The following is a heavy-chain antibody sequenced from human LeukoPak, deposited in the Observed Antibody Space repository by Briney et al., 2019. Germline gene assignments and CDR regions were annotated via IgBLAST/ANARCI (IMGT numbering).Heavy chain of an antibody. V-gene: IGHV1-69*06. J-gene: IGHJ4*02. CDR3: ARVAQHGTAGVRGVMPYDY. CDR2: IIPIFGTA. D-gene: IGHD3-10*01. CDR1: GGTFSSYA. Sequence: SVKVSCKASGGTFSSYAISWVRQPPGQGLEWMGRIIPIFGTANYAQKFQGRVTITADKSTSTAYMELSSLRSEDTAVYYCARVAQHGTAGVRGVMPYDYWGQGTLVTVSS.